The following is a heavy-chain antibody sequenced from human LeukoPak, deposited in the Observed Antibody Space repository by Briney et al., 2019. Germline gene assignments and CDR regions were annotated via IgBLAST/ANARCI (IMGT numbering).Heavy chain of an antibody. J-gene: IGHJ5*02. CDR3: ARVKQAGVSGYWFDP. CDR2: IYYSGST. V-gene: IGHV4-59*01. Sequence: PSETLSLTCTVSGGSISSYYWSWIRQPPGTGLEWIGYIYYSGSTNYSPSLKRRVTISVDTSKNQFSLKLNSVTAADTAVYYCARVKQAGVSGYWFDPWGQGTLVTVSS. D-gene: IGHD2-8*01. CDR1: GGSISSYY.